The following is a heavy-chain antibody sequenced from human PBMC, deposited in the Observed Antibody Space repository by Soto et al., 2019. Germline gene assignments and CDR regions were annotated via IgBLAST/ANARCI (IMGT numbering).Heavy chain of an antibody. Sequence: EVQLLESGGGLVQPGGSLRLSCAASGFTFRSYAMSWVRQAPGKGLEWVSAISGSGGSTYYADSVKGRFTISRDNSKNTLYLQMNSLRAEDTAVYYCAKDRDYYDSSGYYYNLYFDYWGQGTLVTGFS. V-gene: IGHV3-23*01. J-gene: IGHJ4*02. CDR3: AKDRDYYDSSGYYYNLYFDY. CDR2: ISGSGGST. CDR1: GFTFRSYA. D-gene: IGHD3-22*01.